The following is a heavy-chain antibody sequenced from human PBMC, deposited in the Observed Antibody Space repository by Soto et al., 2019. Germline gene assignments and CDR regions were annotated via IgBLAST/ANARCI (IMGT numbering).Heavy chain of an antibody. CDR1: GYTFTGYY. D-gene: IGHD2-2*01. J-gene: IGHJ6*02. CDR3: ARERYQVISDGMDV. V-gene: IGHV1-2*02. CDR2: LNPQTGGT. Sequence: QVQLVQSGAEVKTPGASVRVSCKASGYTFTGYYIHLVREAPGQGLEWMGWLNPQTGGTSYAQKFQGRVTLSRYTSINTAYLELSRLTFDDAAVYFCARERYQVISDGMDVWGQGTTVTVSS.